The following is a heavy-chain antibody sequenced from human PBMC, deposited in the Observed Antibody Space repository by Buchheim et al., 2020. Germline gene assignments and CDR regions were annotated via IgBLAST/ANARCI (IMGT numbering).Heavy chain of an antibody. Sequence: QVELVESGGELVKPGGSLRLSCTASGLSFSDYYMSWIRQAPGKGPEWVAYVSRTGGTVYYADSVKGRFTISRDHAKNELDLQMNGLRAEDTAVYYCARNRDNNSGYYSFWYFDVWGRG. D-gene: IGHD3-22*01. CDR2: VSRTGGTV. J-gene: IGHJ2*01. CDR1: GLSFSDYY. CDR3: ARNRDNNSGYYSFWYFDV. V-gene: IGHV3-11*01.